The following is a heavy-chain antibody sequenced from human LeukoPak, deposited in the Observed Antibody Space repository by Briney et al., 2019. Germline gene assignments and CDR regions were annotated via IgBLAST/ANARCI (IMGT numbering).Heavy chain of an antibody. Sequence: SETLSLTCTVSGGSISSYYWSWIRQPPGKGLEWIGYIYYSGSTNYNPSLKSRVTISVDTSKNQFSLKLSSVTAADTAVYYCARRLLWFGEIDYNWFDPWGQGTLVTVSS. D-gene: IGHD3-10*01. CDR2: IYYSGST. CDR1: GGSISSYY. J-gene: IGHJ5*02. V-gene: IGHV4-59*08. CDR3: ARRLLWFGEIDYNWFDP.